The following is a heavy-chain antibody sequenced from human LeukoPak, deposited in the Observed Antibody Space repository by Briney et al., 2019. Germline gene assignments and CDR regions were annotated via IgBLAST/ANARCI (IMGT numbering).Heavy chain of an antibody. D-gene: IGHD3-9*01. CDR2: INPNSGGT. J-gene: IGHJ5*02. Sequence: ASVKVSCKASGHTFTVYYIHWVRQAPGQGLEWMGWINPNSGGTTYAQKFQGRVTMTRDTSISTAYMELSRLRSDDTAVYYCARLSYDILTGSPDGFDPWGQGTLVTVSS. CDR1: GHTFTVYY. V-gene: IGHV1-2*02. CDR3: ARLSYDILTGSPDGFDP.